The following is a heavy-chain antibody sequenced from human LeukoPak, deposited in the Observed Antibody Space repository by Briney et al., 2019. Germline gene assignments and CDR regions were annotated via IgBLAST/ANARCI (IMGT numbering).Heavy chain of an antibody. Sequence: ASVKVSCKASGYTFTMYDVNWVRQATGQGLEYMGWMNPDSGATGYTQKFLDRVTMTRHTSINTAYMELRGLRSEDTAIYYCARSRSSWYSDSFDIWGQGTVVTVSS. J-gene: IGHJ3*02. CDR1: GYTFTMYD. CDR3: ARSRSSWYSDSFDI. D-gene: IGHD6-19*01. CDR2: MNPDSGAT. V-gene: IGHV1-8*01.